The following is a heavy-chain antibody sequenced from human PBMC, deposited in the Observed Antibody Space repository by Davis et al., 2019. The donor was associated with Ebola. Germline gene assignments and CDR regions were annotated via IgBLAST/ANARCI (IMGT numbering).Heavy chain of an antibody. J-gene: IGHJ4*02. D-gene: IGHD3-3*01. V-gene: IGHV4-34*01. CDR2: INHSGST. CDR1: GGSIDNFY. CDR3: ARRGRDFWSGYPLYYFDY. Sequence: SETLSLTCTVSGGSIDNFYWSWIRQPPGKGLEWIGEINHSGSTNYNPSLKSRVTISVDKSKNQFSLKLSSVTAADTAVYYCARRGRDFWSGYPLYYFDYWGQGTLVTVSS.